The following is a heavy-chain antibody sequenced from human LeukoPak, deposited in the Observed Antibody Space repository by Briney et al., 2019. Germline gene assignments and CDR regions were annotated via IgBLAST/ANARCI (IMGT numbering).Heavy chain of an antibody. V-gene: IGHV1-2*02. J-gene: IGHJ6*03. CDR2: INPNSGGT. Sequence: GASVKVSCKASGYTFTGYYMHWVRQAPGQGLEWMGWINPNSGGTNYAQKFQGRVTMTRDTSISTAYMELSRLRSDDTAVYYCARDAGEEGYSYGSGRDYYYMDVWGKGTTVTISS. CDR1: GYTFTGYY. D-gene: IGHD5-18*01. CDR3: ARDAGEEGYSYGSGRDYYYMDV.